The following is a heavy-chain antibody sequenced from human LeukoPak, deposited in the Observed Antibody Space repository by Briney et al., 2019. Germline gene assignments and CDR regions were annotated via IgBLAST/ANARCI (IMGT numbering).Heavy chain of an antibody. J-gene: IGHJ1*01. CDR3: ARGKYDSSPFLQH. CDR2: INSSGGKT. CDR1: GFTFSGYA. D-gene: IGHD3-22*01. V-gene: IGHV3-23*01. Sequence: GWSLRLSCAASGFTFSGYAVSWVRQAPGKGLGWVSSINSSGGKTYYTDSVKGRFNISRDNSKNTLFLQMNSLRAEDTAVYYCARGKYDSSPFLQHWGQGTLVTVSS.